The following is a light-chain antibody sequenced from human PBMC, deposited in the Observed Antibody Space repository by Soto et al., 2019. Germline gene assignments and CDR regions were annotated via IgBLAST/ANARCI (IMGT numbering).Light chain of an antibody. CDR1: SSDVGGYNY. CDR3: SSDTSSSTLGVV. J-gene: IGLJ2*01. V-gene: IGLV2-14*01. CDR2: DVS. Sequence: QSVLTQPASVSGSPGQSITISCTGTSSDVGGYNYVSWYHQHPGKAPKLMIYDVSNRPSGVSNRFSGSKTGNTSSLTISGLQAEDEADYYCSSDTSSSTLGVVFGGGTKVTVL.